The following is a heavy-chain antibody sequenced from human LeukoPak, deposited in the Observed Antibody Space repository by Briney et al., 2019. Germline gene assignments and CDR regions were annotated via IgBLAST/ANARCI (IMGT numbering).Heavy chain of an antibody. Sequence: GGSLRLSCAASGFTFSSYGMHWVRQAPGKGLEWVAFIWYDGSNKYYADSVKGRFTISRDNSKNTLYLQMNSLRAEDTAVYYCAKVVRAVAGFVWGWFDPWGQGTLVTVSS. CDR3: AKVVRAVAGFVWGWFDP. CDR1: GFTFSSYG. D-gene: IGHD6-19*01. V-gene: IGHV3-30*02. J-gene: IGHJ5*02. CDR2: IWYDGSNK.